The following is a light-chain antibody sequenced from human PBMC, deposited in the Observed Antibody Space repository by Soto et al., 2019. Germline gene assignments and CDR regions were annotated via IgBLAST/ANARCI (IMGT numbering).Light chain of an antibody. CDR2: SNT. V-gene: IGLV1-44*01. Sequence: QSVLTQPPSASGTPGQTIAISCSGGSSNIGSQTVNWYQQLPGTAPRLLIYSNTQRPSGVPDRFSGFKSGTSASLAISGLQSEYEGDYYCAAWDDSLNGVVFGGGTKVTVL. CDR3: AAWDDSLNGVV. J-gene: IGLJ2*01. CDR1: SSNIGSQT.